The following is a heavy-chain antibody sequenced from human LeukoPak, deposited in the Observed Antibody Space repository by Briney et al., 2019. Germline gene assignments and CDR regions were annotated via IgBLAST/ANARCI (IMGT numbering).Heavy chain of an antibody. CDR3: ARLGRNSYGSENWFDP. D-gene: IGHD3-10*01. CDR1: GGTFSSYA. Sequence: ASVKVSCKASGGTFSSYAISWVRQAPGQGLEWMGRIIPILGIANYAQKFQGRVTITADKSTSTAYMELSSLRSEDTAVYYCARLGRNSYGSENWFDPWGQGTLVTVSS. CDR2: IIPILGIA. J-gene: IGHJ5*02. V-gene: IGHV1-69*04.